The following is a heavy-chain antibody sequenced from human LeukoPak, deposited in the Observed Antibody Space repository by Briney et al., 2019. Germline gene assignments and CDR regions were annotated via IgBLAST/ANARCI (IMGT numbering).Heavy chain of an antibody. CDR3: ARGYRGATTFDY. J-gene: IGHJ4*02. V-gene: IGHV4-34*01. CDR1: GGSFSGYS. Sequence: SETLSLTCAVYGGSFSGYSWSWIRQPPGKGLEWIGEINHSGSTNYNPSLKSRVTISVDTSKNQFSLNLSSVTAADTAVYYCARGYRGATTFDYWGQGTLVTVSS. CDR2: INHSGST. D-gene: IGHD1-26*01.